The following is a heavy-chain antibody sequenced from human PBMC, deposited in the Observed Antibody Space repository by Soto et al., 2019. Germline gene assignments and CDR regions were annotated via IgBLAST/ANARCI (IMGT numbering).Heavy chain of an antibody. Sequence: QVQLVQSGAEEKKPGASVKVSCKASGYTFTSYAMHWVRQAPGQRLEWMGWINAGNGNTKYSQKFQGRVTITSDTSASTAYMKVSSLRSSDTAVYYCARSIGVVTALAYWGQGTLVTVSS. D-gene: IGHD2-21*02. J-gene: IGHJ4*02. CDR2: INAGNGNT. CDR3: ARSIGVVTALAY. V-gene: IGHV1-3*05. CDR1: GYTFTSYA.